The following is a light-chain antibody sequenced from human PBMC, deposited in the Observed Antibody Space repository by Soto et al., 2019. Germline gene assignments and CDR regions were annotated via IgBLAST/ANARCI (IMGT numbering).Light chain of an antibody. J-gene: IGKJ2*01. CDR3: QQSYSTPYT. V-gene: IGKV1-39*01. CDR2: AAS. Sequence: DIQMTQSPSSLSASVGDRVTITCRASQSISSYLNWYQQKPGKAPKLLIYAASSLQSGVPSRFSGSGSGTDFTLTISSLQTEDFATDYCQQSYSTPYTFGKGTKLEIK. CDR1: QSISSY.